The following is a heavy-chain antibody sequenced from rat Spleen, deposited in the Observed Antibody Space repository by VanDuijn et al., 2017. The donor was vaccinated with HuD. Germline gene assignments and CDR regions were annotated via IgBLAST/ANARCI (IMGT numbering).Heavy chain of an antibody. J-gene: IGHJ3*01. CDR3: TREGVPAITMMVLITTPWFAY. D-gene: IGHD1-12*02. V-gene: IGHV2S63*01. CDR1: GFSLTDYS. CDR2: MWSGGST. Sequence: VQLKESGPGLVQPSQTLSLTCAVSGFSLTDYSVHWVRQPPGKGLEWMGVMWSGGSTAYNSTLKSRLSISRDISKSQVFLKMNSLQTEDTAIYYCTREGVPAITMMVLITTPWFAYWGQGTLVTVSS.